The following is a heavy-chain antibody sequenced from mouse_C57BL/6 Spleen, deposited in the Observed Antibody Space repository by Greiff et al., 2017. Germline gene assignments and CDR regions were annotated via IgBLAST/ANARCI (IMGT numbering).Heavy chain of an antibody. CDR2: IDPGDGDT. Sequence: VQLVESGPELVKPGASVKISCKASGYAFSSSWLNWVKQRPGKGLEWIGRIDPGDGDTNYNGKFKGKATLTADKSSSTAYMQLSSLTSEDSAVYFCATTVVAEFDYWGQGTTLTVSS. CDR3: ATTVVAEFDY. V-gene: IGHV1-82*01. J-gene: IGHJ2*01. CDR1: GYAFSSSW. D-gene: IGHD1-1*01.